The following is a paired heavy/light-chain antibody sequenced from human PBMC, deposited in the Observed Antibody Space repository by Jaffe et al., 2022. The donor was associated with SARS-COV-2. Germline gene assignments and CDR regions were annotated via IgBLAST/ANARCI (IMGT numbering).Light chain of an antibody. CDR3: QQAKSFPLT. CDR2: LAS. CDR1: QGISSW. V-gene: IGKV1-12*01. J-gene: IGKJ4*01. Sequence: DIQMTQSPSSVSASVGDRVTITCRASQGISSWLAWYQQKPGRAPKLLIYLASSLQSGVPSRFSGSGYGTEFTLTISSLQPEDFATYYCQQAKSFPLTFGGGTKVEIK.
Heavy chain of an antibody. CDR3: AKYSSSSGWFDP. CDR1: GDSISRSSND. CDR2: IFYIGDT. D-gene: IGHD6-13*01. J-gene: IGHJ5*02. Sequence: QLQLQESGPGLVKPSETLSLTCTVSGDSISRSSNDWGWIRQPPGKGLEWIGSIFYIGDTYYNPSLKSRVTISVDTSKDQFSLKLSSVTAADTAVYYCAKYSSSSGWFDPWGQGTLVTVSS. V-gene: IGHV4-39*01.